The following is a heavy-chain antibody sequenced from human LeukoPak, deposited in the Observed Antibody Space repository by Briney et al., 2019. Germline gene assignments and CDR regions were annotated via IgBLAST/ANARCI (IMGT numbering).Heavy chain of an antibody. D-gene: IGHD6-13*01. J-gene: IGHJ4*01. CDR1: GFTFSSYS. CDR2: ISSSSSYI. Sequence: GGSLRLSCAASGFTFSSYSMNWVRQAPGKGLEWVSSISSSSSYIKYADSVKGRFTISRDNATNSLYLQMNSLRAEDTAVYYCGRGGSFISVQYWGHGTQVTVSS. CDR3: GRGGSFISVQY. V-gene: IGHV3-21*01.